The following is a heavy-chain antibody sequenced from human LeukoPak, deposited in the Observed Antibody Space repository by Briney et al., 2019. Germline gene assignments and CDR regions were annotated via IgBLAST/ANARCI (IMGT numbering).Heavy chain of an antibody. CDR2: ISGSGGST. CDR3: ARDPLYYFDY. J-gene: IGHJ4*02. CDR1: GFTFSSYG. V-gene: IGHV3-23*01. Sequence: GGSLRLSCAASGFTFSSYGMSWVRQAPGKGLEWVSAISGSGGSTYYADSVKGRFTISRDNSKNTLYLQMNSLRAEDTAVYYCARDPLYYFDYWGQGTLVTVSS.